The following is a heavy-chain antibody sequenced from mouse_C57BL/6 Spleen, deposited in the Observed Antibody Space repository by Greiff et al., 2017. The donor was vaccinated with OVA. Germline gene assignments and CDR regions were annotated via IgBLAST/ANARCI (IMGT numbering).Heavy chain of an antibody. CDR1: GYAFTNYL. Sequence: QVQLQQSGAELVRPGTSVKVSCKASGYAFTNYLIEWVKQRPGQGLEWIGVINPGSGGTNYNEKFKGKATLTADKSSSTAYMQLSSLTSEDSAVYFCARRMELGRPYWYFDVWGTGTTVTVSS. J-gene: IGHJ1*03. CDR2: INPGSGGT. D-gene: IGHD4-1*01. CDR3: ARRMELGRPYWYFDV. V-gene: IGHV1-54*01.